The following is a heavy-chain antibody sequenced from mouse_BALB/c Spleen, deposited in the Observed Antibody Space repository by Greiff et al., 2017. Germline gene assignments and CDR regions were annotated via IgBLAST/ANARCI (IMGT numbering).Heavy chain of an antibody. J-gene: IGHJ3*01. V-gene: IGHV1-9*01. CDR3: AREAYYGNSWFAY. Sequence: VQLQQSGAELMKPGASVKISCKATGYTFSSYWIEWVKQRPGHGLEWIGEILPGSGSTNYNEKFKGKATFTADTSSNTAYMQLSSLTSEDSAVYYCAREAYYGNSWFAYWGQGTLVTVS. CDR2: ILPGSGST. CDR1: GYTFSSYW. D-gene: IGHD2-10*01.